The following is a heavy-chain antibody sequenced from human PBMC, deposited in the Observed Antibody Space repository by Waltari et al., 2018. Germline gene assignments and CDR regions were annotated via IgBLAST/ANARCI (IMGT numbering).Heavy chain of an antibody. D-gene: IGHD6-19*01. CDR1: GFTVSGKY. Sequence: EVQLVESGGGLIQPGGSLRLSCAASGFTVSGKYMIWVRQAPGKGLGWVSVIYSGGSTYYADSVKGRVTISRDTSRNTLYLQMNSLRAEDTAVYYCGSGSAWYGYFDLWGRGTLVTVSS. CDR2: IYSGGST. J-gene: IGHJ2*01. V-gene: IGHV3-53*01. CDR3: GSGSAWYGYFDL.